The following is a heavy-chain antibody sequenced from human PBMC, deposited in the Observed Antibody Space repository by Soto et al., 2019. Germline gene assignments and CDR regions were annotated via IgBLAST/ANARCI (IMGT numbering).Heavy chain of an antibody. V-gene: IGHV4-59*08. CDR1: GGSISNYY. J-gene: IGHJ4*02. Sequence: SETLSLTCTVSGGSISNYYWSWIRQPPGKGLEWIGYIHNSGTTDYNPSLRSRVTISIDTSKNQFSLRLISVTAADTAVYYCARYSGSNDFDHWGQGMLVTVSS. CDR2: IHNSGTT. CDR3: ARYSGSNDFDH. D-gene: IGHD1-26*01.